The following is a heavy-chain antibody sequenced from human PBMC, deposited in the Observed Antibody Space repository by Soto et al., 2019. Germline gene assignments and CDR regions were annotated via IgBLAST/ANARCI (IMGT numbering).Heavy chain of an antibody. D-gene: IGHD3-22*01. J-gene: IGHJ4*02. V-gene: IGHV3-30-3*01. CDR3: AIRASYYDSSGYFDY. CDR1: GFTFSSYA. Sequence: GGSLRLSCAASGFTFSSYAMHWVRQAPGKGLEWVAVISYDGSNKYYADSVKGRFTISRDNSKNTLYLQMNSLRVEDTAVYYCAIRASYYDSSGYFDYWGQGTLVTVSS. CDR2: ISYDGSNK.